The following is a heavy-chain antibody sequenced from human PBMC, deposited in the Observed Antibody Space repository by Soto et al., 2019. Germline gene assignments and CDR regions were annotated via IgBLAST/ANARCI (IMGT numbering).Heavy chain of an antibody. J-gene: IGHJ5*02. Sequence: GASVKVSCKASGYTFTSYGISWVRQAPGQGLEWMGWISAYNGNTNYAQKLQGRVTMTTDTSTSTAYMELRSLRSDDTAVYYCASCSSTSCYSNWFDPWGQGTLVTV. V-gene: IGHV1-18*01. CDR3: ASCSSTSCYSNWFDP. D-gene: IGHD2-2*02. CDR1: GYTFTSYG. CDR2: ISAYNGNT.